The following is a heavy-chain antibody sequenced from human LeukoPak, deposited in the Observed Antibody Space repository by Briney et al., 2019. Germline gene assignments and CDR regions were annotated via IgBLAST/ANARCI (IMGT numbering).Heavy chain of an antibody. V-gene: IGHV3-72*01. CDR1: GFTFSDYY. J-gene: IGHJ4*02. Sequence: PGGSLRLSCAVSGFTFSDYYMDWARQSPGKGLEWVGRIRNKANSYTTEYAASVKGRFTISRDDSRNSLYLQMNSLTAEDTAVYYCARGVLWSGYFYFDYWGQGTLVTVSS. D-gene: IGHD3-3*01. CDR3: ARGVLWSGYFYFDY. CDR2: IRNKANSYTT.